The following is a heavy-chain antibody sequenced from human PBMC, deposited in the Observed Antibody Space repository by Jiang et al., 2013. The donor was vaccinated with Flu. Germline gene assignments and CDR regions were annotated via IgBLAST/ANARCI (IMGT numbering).Heavy chain of an antibody. J-gene: IGHJ6*02. CDR3: ARPGGGYISVAGAYGLDV. CDR1: GYTFTNHA. D-gene: IGHD6-19*01. V-gene: IGHV7-4-1*02. Sequence: QSGSELKKPGASVKVSCKASGYTFTNHAINWVRQAPGQGLEWIGWINTNTGRSTYAQGFTGRFVFSLDNSVTTAYLQISSLKADDTAVYYCARPGGGYISVAGAYGLDVWGQGTTVTVSS. CDR2: INTNTGRS.